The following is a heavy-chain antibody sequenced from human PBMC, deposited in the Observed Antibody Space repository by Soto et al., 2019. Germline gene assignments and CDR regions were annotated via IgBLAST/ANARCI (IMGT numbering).Heavy chain of an antibody. CDR3: ARERFTMTGGVITTAWFDP. CDR2: ISNSGTS. V-gene: IGHV4-59*01. CDR1: GGSISSYY. D-gene: IGHD3-16*02. J-gene: IGHJ5*02. Sequence: QVQLQESGPGLVKPSETLSLTCSVSGGSISSYYWNWIRQAPGKGLEWIGYISNSGTSYYNPSLRGRVTISADTSKNQCSLKMTSVTAADTAVYFCARERFTMTGGVITTAWFDPWGPGTRVTVSS.